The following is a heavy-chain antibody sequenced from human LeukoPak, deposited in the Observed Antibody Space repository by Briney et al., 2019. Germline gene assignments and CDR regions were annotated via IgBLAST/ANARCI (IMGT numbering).Heavy chain of an antibody. V-gene: IGHV1-2*02. J-gene: IGHJ4*02. CDR1: GYTFTGYY. CDR2: INPNSGGT. CDR3: AKAPFCSGGSCYKTFDY. D-gene: IGHD2-15*01. Sequence: GASVKVSCKASGYTFTGYYMHWVRQAPGQGLEWMGWINPNSGGTNYAQKFQGRVTMSRDTSISTAYMELSRLGSDGTAVYYCAKAPFCSGGSCYKTFDYWGQGTLVTVSS.